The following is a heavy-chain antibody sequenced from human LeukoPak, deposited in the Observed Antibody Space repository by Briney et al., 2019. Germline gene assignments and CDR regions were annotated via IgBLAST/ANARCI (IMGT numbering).Heavy chain of an antibody. J-gene: IGHJ4*02. V-gene: IGHV1-2*02. CDR2: INPNSGGT. CDR1: GYTFTGYY. CDR3: TATPYDILTGHQKTYFDY. Sequence: ASVKVSCKASGYTFTGYYVHWVRQAPGQGLEWMGWINPNSGGTNYAQKFQGRVTMTRDTSISTAYMELSRLRSDDTAVYYCTATPYDILTGHQKTYFDYWGQGTLVTVSS. D-gene: IGHD3-9*01.